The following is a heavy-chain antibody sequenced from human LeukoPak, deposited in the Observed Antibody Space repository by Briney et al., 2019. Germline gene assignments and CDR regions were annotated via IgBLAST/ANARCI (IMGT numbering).Heavy chain of an antibody. J-gene: IGHJ6*03. CDR1: GYSFTSYG. CDR2: ISAYNGNT. V-gene: IGHV1-18*01. Sequence: ASVRVSCKASGYSFTSYGFSWVRQAPGQGLEWMGWISAYNGNTNYAQKLQGRVTMTTDTSTSTAYMELRSLRSDDTAVYYCARDGQIRVYYYMDVWGKGTTVTVSS. CDR3: ARDGQIRVYYYMDV.